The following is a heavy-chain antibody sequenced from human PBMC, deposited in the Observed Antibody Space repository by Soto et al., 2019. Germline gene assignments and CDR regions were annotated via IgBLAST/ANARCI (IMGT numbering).Heavy chain of an antibody. D-gene: IGHD3-22*01. Sequence: GASVKVSCKASGYTFTSYDINWVRQATGQGLEWMGWMNPNSGNTGYAQKFQGRVTMTRNTSISTAYMELSSLRSEDTAVYYCARADDSSGAYYYYGMDVWGQGTTVTVS. CDR3: ARADDSSGAYYYYGMDV. CDR1: GYTFTSYD. V-gene: IGHV1-8*01. J-gene: IGHJ6*02. CDR2: MNPNSGNT.